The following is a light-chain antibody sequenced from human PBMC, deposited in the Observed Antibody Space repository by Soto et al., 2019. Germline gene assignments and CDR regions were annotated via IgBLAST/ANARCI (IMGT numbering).Light chain of an antibody. V-gene: IGKV3-20*01. CDR1: QDIRSSL. Sequence: EIVMTQSPATLSVSPGERVTLSCRASQDIRSSLAWYQQKPGQAPRLLIYGASSRATGIPDRFSGRGSGTDFTLTISSLEPEDFALYYCQQYGSSPPTVGQGTKVDI. CDR2: GAS. J-gene: IGKJ1*01. CDR3: QQYGSSPPT.